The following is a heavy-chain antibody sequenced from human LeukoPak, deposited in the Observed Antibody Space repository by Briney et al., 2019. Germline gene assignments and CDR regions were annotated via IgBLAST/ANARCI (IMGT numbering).Heavy chain of an antibody. D-gene: IGHD3-10*01. J-gene: IGHJ4*02. Sequence: KPSETLSLTCTVSGYSISSGYYWGWIRQPPGKGLEWIGSIYHSGSTYYNPSLKSRVTISVDTSKNQFSLKLSSVTAADTAVYYCARMWDGSGKLDYWGQGTLVTVSS. CDR1: GYSISSGYY. CDR3: ARMWDGSGKLDY. V-gene: IGHV4-38-2*02. CDR2: IYHSGST.